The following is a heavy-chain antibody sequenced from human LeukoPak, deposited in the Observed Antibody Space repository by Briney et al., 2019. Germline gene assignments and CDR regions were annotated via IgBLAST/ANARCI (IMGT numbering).Heavy chain of an antibody. J-gene: IGHJ6*03. CDR2: INPNSGGT. V-gene: IGHV1-2*02. CDR1: GYTFTGYY. Sequence: ASVKVSCKASGYTFTGYYLHWVRQAPGQGLEWMGWINPNSGGTNYAQKFQGRVTMTRDTSISTAYMELSRLRSDDTAVYYCARDGYYDILTGYLYYYYYMDVWGKGTTVTISS. CDR3: ARDGYYDILTGYLYYYYYMDV. D-gene: IGHD3-9*01.